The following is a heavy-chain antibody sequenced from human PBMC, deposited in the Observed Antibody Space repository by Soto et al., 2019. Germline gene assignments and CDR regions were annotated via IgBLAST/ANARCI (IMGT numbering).Heavy chain of an antibody. CDR1: GFTFSSYD. D-gene: IGHD2-15*01. V-gene: IGHV3-13*01. CDR2: IGTAGDT. J-gene: IGHJ6*02. CDR3: ARGIRNCSGGSCYSSLYYYYYGMDV. Sequence: EVQLVESGGGLVQPGGSLRLSCAASGFTFSSYDMHWVRQATGKGLEWVSAIGTAGDTYYPGSVKGRFTISRENAKNSLSLQMNSLRAGDTAVYYCARGIRNCSGGSCYSSLYYYYYGMDVWGQGTTVTVSS.